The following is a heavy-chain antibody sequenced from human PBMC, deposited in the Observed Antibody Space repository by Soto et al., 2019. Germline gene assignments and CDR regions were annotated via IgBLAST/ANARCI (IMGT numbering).Heavy chain of an antibody. CDR1: GGTFSSYA. V-gene: IGHV1-69*13. CDR2: IIPIFGTA. CDR3: ARDAGIAATDYFDY. J-gene: IGHJ4*02. D-gene: IGHD6-13*01. Sequence: SVKVSCKASGGTFSSYAISWVRQAPGQGLEWMGGIIPIFGTANYAQKFQGRVTITADESTSTAYMELSSLRSEDTAVYYCARDAGIAATDYFDYWGQGTLVTVSS.